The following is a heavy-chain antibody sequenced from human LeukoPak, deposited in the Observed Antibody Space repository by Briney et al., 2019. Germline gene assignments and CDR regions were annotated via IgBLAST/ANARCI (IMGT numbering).Heavy chain of an antibody. CDR3: VRGGRGCSSTSCYGDY. CDR1: GFTFSTYA. CDR2: ISSNGGTT. V-gene: IGHV3-64D*09. D-gene: IGHD2-2*01. Sequence: GGSLRLSCSASGFTFSTYAMHWVRQAPGKGLEYVSVISSNGGTTYYADSVKGRFTISRDNSKNALYLQMSSLRAEDTALYYCVRGGRGCSSTSCYGDYWGQGTLVTVSS. J-gene: IGHJ4*02.